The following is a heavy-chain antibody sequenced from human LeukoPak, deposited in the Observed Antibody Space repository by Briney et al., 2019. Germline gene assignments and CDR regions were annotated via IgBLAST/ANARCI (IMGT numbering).Heavy chain of an antibody. CDR2: REQDGSEK. D-gene: IGHD1-26*01. CDR1: GLTFSTYW. Sequence: PGGSLRLSCAASGLTFSTYWMTWVRRAPGKGLEWVANREQDGSEKQYADSVKGRFTISPDHAKNSLYLQMNSLRVEDTAVYYCARSNYSAFDIWGQGPTVTVSS. CDR3: ARSNYSAFDI. J-gene: IGHJ3*02. V-gene: IGHV3-7*01.